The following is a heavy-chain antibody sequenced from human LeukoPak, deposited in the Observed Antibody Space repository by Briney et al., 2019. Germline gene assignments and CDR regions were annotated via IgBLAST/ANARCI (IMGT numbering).Heavy chain of an antibody. CDR2: IYYSGSI. Sequence: SETLSLTCTVSGGSISTYYGNWIRQPPGKELEWIGDIYYSGSIKYNPSLKSRVTMSVDTSKNQFSLKLSSVTAADTAIYYCARENPSGYYNRPIDYWGQGTLVTVSS. V-gene: IGHV4-59*01. CDR1: GGSISTYY. CDR3: ARENPSGYYNRPIDY. J-gene: IGHJ4*02. D-gene: IGHD3-22*01.